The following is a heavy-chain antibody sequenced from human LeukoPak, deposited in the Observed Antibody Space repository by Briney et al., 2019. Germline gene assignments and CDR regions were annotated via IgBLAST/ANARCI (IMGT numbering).Heavy chain of an antibody. J-gene: IGHJ4*02. V-gene: IGHV3-21*04. Sequence: GGSLRLSCAASGFTFSSYSMNWVRQAPGKGLEWVSSISSSSSYIYYADSVKGRFTISRDNAKNSLYLQMNSLRAEDTAVYYCAKDDDGDYDYWGQGTLVTVSS. D-gene: IGHD4-17*01. CDR1: GFTFSSYS. CDR2: ISSSSSYI. CDR3: AKDDDGDYDY.